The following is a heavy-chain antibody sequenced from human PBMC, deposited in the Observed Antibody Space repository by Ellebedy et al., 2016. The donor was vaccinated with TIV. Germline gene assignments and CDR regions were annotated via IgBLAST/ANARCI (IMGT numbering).Heavy chain of an antibody. CDR2: INPNSGGT. D-gene: IGHD3-10*01. V-gene: IGHV1-2*02. CDR3: ARDSHYGSGSPCDY. Sequence: ASVKVSCXASGYTFTGYYMHWVRQAPGQGLEWMGWINPNSGGTNYAQKFQGRVTMTRDTSISTAYMELSRLRSDDTAVYYCARDSHYGSGSPCDYWGQGTLVTVSS. J-gene: IGHJ4*02. CDR1: GYTFTGYY.